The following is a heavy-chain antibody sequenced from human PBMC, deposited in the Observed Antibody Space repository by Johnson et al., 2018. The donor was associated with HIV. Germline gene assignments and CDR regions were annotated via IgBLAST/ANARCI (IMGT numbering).Heavy chain of an antibody. V-gene: IGHV3-9*01. D-gene: IGHD3-22*01. CDR1: GFTFDDYA. Sequence: VQLVESGGGLVQPGGSLRLSCAASGFTFDDYAMHWVRQAPGKGLEWVSGISWTRGSIGYADSVKGRFTISRDNAKNSLYLQMNSLRAEDTALYYCANESGYLDAFDIWGQGTMVTVSS. CDR2: ISWTRGSI. CDR3: ANESGYLDAFDI. J-gene: IGHJ3*02.